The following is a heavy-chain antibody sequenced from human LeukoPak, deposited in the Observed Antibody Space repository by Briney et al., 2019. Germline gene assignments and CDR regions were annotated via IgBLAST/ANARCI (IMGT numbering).Heavy chain of an antibody. V-gene: IGHV3-21*01. CDR3: ARDPSTLSDAFDI. Sequence: GGSLRLSCAASGFTFSSYSMNWVRQAPGKGLEWVSSISSSSSYIYYADSVKGRFTISRDNAKNSLYLQMNSLRAEDTAVYYCARDPSTLSDAFDIWGQGTMVTVSS. CDR2: ISSSSSYI. CDR1: GFTFSSYS. J-gene: IGHJ3*02.